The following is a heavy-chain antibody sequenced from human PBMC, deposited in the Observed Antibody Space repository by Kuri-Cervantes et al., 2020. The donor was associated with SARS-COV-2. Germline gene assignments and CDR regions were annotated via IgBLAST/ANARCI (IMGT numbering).Heavy chain of an antibody. CDR1: GFTFSSYA. J-gene: IGHJ4*02. Sequence: LSLTCAASGFTFSSYAMHWVRQAPGKGLEWVAVISYDGSNKYYADSVKGRFTISRDNSKNTLYLQMKNLRSEDTAMYYCAKDRVGVQDFWGQGTLVTVSS. D-gene: IGHD2-21*01. V-gene: IGHV3-30-3*01. CDR2: ISYDGSNK. CDR3: AKDRVGVQDF.